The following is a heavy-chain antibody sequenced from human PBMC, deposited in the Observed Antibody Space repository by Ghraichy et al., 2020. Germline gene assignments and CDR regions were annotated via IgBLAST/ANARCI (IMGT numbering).Heavy chain of an antibody. J-gene: IGHJ6*02. CDR1: GGSISSGGYY. CDR3: ARVGAEGSIPNPTYYYYGMDV. CDR2: IYYSGST. Sequence: SETLSLTCTVSGGSISSGGYYWSWIRQHPGKGLEWIGYIYYSGSTYYNPSLKSRVTISVDTSKNQFSLKLSSVTAADTAVYYCARVGAEGSIPNPTYYYYGMDVWGQGTTVTVSS. D-gene: IGHD1-26*01. V-gene: IGHV4-31*03.